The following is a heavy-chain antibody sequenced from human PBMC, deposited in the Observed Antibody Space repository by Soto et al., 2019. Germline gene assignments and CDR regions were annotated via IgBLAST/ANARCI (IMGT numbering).Heavy chain of an antibody. CDR1: GFSLSTSGVG. Sequence: QITLKESGPTLVKPTQTLTLTCTFSGFSLSTSGVGVGWIRQPPGKALEWLALIYWDDDKRYSPSLKSRLTITKDTSKNQVVLTMTNMVPVDTATYYCAHSKQGFMVYAQFDYWGQGTLVTVSS. V-gene: IGHV2-5*02. CDR3: AHSKQGFMVYAQFDY. D-gene: IGHD2-8*01. J-gene: IGHJ4*02. CDR2: IYWDDDK.